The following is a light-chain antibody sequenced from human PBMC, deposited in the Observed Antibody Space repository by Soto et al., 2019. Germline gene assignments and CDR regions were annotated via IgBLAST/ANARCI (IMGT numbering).Light chain of an antibody. CDR2: AAS. J-gene: IGKJ1*01. V-gene: IGKV3-20*01. Sequence: EIVLTQSPGTLSLSPGESGTLSCRASQSLSSGFLAWYQQRPGQAPRLLIYAASSRATGIPDRFSGTGSGTDFTLTISRLEPEDFAVYYCPQFASLPRTFGQGTNVEIK. CDR3: PQFASLPRT. CDR1: QSLSSGF.